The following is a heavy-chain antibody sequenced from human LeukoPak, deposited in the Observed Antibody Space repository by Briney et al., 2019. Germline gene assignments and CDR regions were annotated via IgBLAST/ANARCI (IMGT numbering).Heavy chain of an antibody. Sequence: SETLSLTCAVYGGSFSGYYWSWIRQPPGKGLEWIGSIYYSGSTYYNPSLKSRVTISVDTSKNQFSLRLSSVTAADTAVYYCARLSRGYNSGLLDYWGQGTLVTVSS. CDR2: IYYSGST. CDR3: ARLSRGYNSGLLDY. V-gene: IGHV4-34*01. CDR1: GGSFSGYY. D-gene: IGHD5-18*01. J-gene: IGHJ4*02.